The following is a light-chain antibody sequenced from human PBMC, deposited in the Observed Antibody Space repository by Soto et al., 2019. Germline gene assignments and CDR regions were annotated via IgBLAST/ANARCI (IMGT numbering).Light chain of an antibody. J-gene: IGKJ1*01. CDR1: QSVSSSY. V-gene: IGKV3-20*01. CDR2: GAS. CDR3: QQFRT. Sequence: IVLSQSPGTLSLSPGERATLSFRASQSVSSSYLAWYQQKPGQAPRLLIYGASSRATGIPDRFSGSGSGTDFTLTISRLEPEDFAVYYCQQFRTSGQGTKADVK.